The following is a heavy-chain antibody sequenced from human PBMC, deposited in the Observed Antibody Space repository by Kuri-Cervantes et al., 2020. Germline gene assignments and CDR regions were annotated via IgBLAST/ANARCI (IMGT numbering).Heavy chain of an antibody. D-gene: IGHD6-19*01. CDR3: TTGGGSSGWSFDY. CDR2: ISYDGSNK. CDR1: GFTFSTYS. J-gene: IGHJ4*02. V-gene: IGHV3-30*07. Sequence: GESLKISCAASGFTFSTYSFNWVRQAPGKGLEWVAVISYDGSNKYYADSVKGRFTISRDNSKNTLYLQMSSLKTEDTAVYYCTTGGGSSGWSFDYWGQGTLVTVSS.